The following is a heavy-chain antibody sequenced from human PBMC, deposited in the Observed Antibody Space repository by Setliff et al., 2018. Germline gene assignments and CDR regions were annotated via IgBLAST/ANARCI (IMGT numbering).Heavy chain of an antibody. V-gene: IGHV3-7*03. CDR3: ARDRISRYYDSGAHAFDI. Sequence: GGSLRLSCAASGFTFINYWMSWVRQAPGTGLEWLANIRQDGSEKYYVDSAKGRFTISRDNAKNSLYLQMHSLRAEDTAVYYCARDRISRYYDSGAHAFDIWGQGTMVTVSS. CDR1: GFTFINYW. CDR2: IRQDGSEK. D-gene: IGHD3-22*01. J-gene: IGHJ3*02.